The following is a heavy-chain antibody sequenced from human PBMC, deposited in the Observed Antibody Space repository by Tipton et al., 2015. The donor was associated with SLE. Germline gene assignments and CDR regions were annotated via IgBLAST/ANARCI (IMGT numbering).Heavy chain of an antibody. J-gene: IGHJ4*02. CDR1: GGSFSGYY. CDR3: ARDADYSKVLDY. CDR2: IYTSGST. V-gene: IGHV4-4*07. Sequence: TLSLTCAVYGGSFSGYYWSWIRQPAGKGLEWIGRIYTSGSTNYNPSLKSRVTISVDTSKNQFSLKLSSVTAADTAVYYCARDADYSKVLDYRGQGTLVTVSS. D-gene: IGHD4-11*01.